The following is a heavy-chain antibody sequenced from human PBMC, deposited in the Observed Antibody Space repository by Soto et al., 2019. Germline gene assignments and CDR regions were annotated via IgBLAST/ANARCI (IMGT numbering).Heavy chain of an antibody. V-gene: IGHV1-69*13. Sequence: SVKVSCKAYEGKFSSYTISWVLQAPGQGLEWMGWIIPIFGTANYAQKFQGRVTITADESTSTAYMELSSLRSEDTAVYYCARGVLRYFDWLLRPRYYYYGMDVWGQGTTVTVSS. D-gene: IGHD3-9*01. CDR1: EGKFSSYT. J-gene: IGHJ6*02. CDR2: IIPIFGTA. CDR3: ARGVLRYFDWLLRPRYYYYGMDV.